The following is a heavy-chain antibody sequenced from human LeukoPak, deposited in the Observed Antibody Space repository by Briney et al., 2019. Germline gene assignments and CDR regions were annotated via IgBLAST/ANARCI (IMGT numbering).Heavy chain of an antibody. CDR3: ARDQYYYGSGSYRAFDY. D-gene: IGHD3-10*01. V-gene: IGHV1-46*01. CDR2: INPSGGST. CDR1: GYTFTSYY. J-gene: IGHJ4*02. Sequence: AASVKVSCKASGYTFTSYYMHWVRQAPGQGLEWMGIINPSGGSTSYAQKFQGRVTMTRDTSTSTVYTELSSLRSEDTAVYYCARDQYYYGSGSYRAFDYWGQGTLVTVSS.